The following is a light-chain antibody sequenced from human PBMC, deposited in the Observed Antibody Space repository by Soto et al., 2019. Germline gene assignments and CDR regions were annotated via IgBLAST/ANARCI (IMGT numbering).Light chain of an antibody. CDR1: QSISSTY. V-gene: IGKV3-20*01. CDR2: GAS. CDR3: QQCGTSST. J-gene: IGKJ5*01. Sequence: EIVLTQSPCTLSLSPGERATVSCRASQSISSTYLAWYQQKPGQAPGLLIYGASSRATGVPVSLRGVAAGTDFTLTISRTEPEDFAVYYCQQCGTSSTFGHGTRLEIK.